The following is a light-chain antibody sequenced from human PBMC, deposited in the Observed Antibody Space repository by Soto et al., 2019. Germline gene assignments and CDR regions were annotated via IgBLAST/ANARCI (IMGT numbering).Light chain of an antibody. CDR3: QQSYSKPWT. V-gene: IGKV1-39*01. CDR1: QTISTY. J-gene: IGKJ1*01. Sequence: DIQMTQSPTSLSASVGDRVTITCRASQTISTYLNWFQQKPRKAPKLMIYAATNLQSGVPSRFSGSGSGADFTLTVSSLQPEDFATYYCQQSYSKPWTFGQGTKVDIK. CDR2: AAT.